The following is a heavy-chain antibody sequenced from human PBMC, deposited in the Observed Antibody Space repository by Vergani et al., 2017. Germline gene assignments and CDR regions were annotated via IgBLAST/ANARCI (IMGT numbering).Heavy chain of an antibody. V-gene: IGHV1-69*15. J-gene: IGHJ4*02. Sequence: QVQLVQSGAEVKKPGSSVKVSCKASGGTFSTYAINWVRQAPGQGLEWMGRIIPMFGTANYAQKFQGRVTITADESTRTGYMELSSLRSEDTAVYYCARGLGDCSGDSCPNNYWGQGTLVTVSS. CDR1: GGTFSTYA. D-gene: IGHD2-15*01. CDR3: ARGLGDCSGDSCPNNY. CDR2: IIPMFGTA.